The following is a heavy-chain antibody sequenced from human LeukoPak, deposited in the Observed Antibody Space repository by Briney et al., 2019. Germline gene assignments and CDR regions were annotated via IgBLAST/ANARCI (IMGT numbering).Heavy chain of an antibody. CDR3: AQERDRRGYFDY. Sequence: GGSLRLSCAASGFTFSTYGMHWVRQAPGKGLEWVTFIRSDGNEKYYADSVKGRFTISRDNSKSTLYPQMNSLRAEDTAVYYCAQERDRRGYFDYWGQGTLVTVSP. D-gene: IGHD2-15*01. CDR1: GFTFSTYG. CDR2: IRSDGNEK. V-gene: IGHV3-30*02. J-gene: IGHJ4*02.